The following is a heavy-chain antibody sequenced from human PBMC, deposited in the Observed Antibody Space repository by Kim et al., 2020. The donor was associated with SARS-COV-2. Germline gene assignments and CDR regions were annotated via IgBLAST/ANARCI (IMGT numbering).Heavy chain of an antibody. CDR1: GGSISSYY. CDR3: ARGGSYVHYGMDV. V-gene: IGHV4-59*01. D-gene: IGHD1-26*01. CDR2: IYYSGST. J-gene: IGHJ6*02. Sequence: SETLSLTCTVSGGSISSYYWSWIRQPPGKGLEWIGYIYYSGSTNYNPSLKSRVTISVDTSKNQFSLKLSSVTAADTAVYYCARGGSYVHYGMDVWGQGTTVTVSS.